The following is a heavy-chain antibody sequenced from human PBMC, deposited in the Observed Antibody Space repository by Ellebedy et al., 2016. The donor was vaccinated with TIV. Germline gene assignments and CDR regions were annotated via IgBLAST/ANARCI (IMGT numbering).Heavy chain of an antibody. J-gene: IGHJ5*02. CDR2: IIPIFGTA. V-gene: IGHV1-69*06. CDR1: GGTFSSYA. D-gene: IGHD4-17*01. CDR3: ASSGWVYGDYGGWFDP. Sequence: SVKVSCXASGGTFSSYAISWVRQAPGQGLEWMGGIIPIFGTANYAQKFQGRVTITADKSTSTAYMELSSLRSEDTAVYYCASSGWVYGDYGGWFDPWGQGTLVTVSS.